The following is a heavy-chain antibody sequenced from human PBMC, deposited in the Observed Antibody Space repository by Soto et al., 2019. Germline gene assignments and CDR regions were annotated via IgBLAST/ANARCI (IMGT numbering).Heavy chain of an antibody. CDR1: GFTFSSYE. CDR3: ARDSLYDYDFWSGYPPPSGMDV. J-gene: IGHJ6*02. V-gene: IGHV3-48*03. Sequence: GGSLRRSCAASGFTFSSYEMNWVRQAPGKGLEWVSYISSSGSTIYYADSVKGRFTISRDNAKNSLYLQMNSLRAEDTAVYYCARDSLYDYDFWSGYPPPSGMDVWGQGTTVTVSS. CDR2: ISSSGSTI. D-gene: IGHD3-3*01.